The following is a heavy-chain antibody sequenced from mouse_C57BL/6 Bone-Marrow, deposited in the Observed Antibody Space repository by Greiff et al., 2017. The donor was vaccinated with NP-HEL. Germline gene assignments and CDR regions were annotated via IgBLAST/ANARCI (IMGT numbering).Heavy chain of an antibody. Sequence: EVKLLESGAELVRPGASVKLSCTASGFNIKDDYMHWVKQRPEQGLEWIGWIDPENGDTEYASKFQGQATITADTSSNTAYLQLSRLTSEDTAVYYCTTTVVARGFAYWGQGALVTVSA. J-gene: IGHJ3*01. CDR2: IDPENGDT. CDR1: GFNIKDDY. V-gene: IGHV14-4*01. CDR3: TTTVVARGFAY. D-gene: IGHD1-1*01.